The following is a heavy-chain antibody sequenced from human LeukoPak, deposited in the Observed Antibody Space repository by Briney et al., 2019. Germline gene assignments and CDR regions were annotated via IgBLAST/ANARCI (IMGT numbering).Heavy chain of an antibody. J-gene: IGHJ4*02. D-gene: IGHD3-16*01. CDR2: IYTSGST. CDR3: ARAAGGDYYFDY. CDR1: GGSISSGSYY. Sequence: SETLSLTCTVSGGSISSGSYYWSWIRQPAGKGLEWIGRIYTSGSTNYNPSLKSRVTISVDTSKNQFSLKLSSVTAADTAVYYCARAAGGDYYFDYWGQGALVTVSS. V-gene: IGHV4-61*02.